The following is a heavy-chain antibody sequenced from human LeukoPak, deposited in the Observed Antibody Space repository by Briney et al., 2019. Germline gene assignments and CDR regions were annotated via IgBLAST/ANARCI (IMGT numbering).Heavy chain of an antibody. V-gene: IGHV1-46*04. D-gene: IGHD3-22*01. J-gene: IGHJ4*02. CDR3: ARDAWGWDNSDYYPPVNYFDY. CDR1: GYTFTSYY. Sequence: GASVKVSCKASGYTFTSYYMHWVRQAPGQGLEWMGIINPSGGRTNYAQKLQGRVTMTRDTSTSTVYMELSSLRSEDTAVYYCARDAWGWDNSDYYPPVNYFDYWGQGTLVTVSS. CDR2: INPSGGRT.